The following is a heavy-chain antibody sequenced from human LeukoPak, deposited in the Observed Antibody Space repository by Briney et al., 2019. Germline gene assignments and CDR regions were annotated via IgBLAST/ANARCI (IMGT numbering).Heavy chain of an antibody. CDR2: IYYSGST. V-gene: IGHV4-59*01. D-gene: IGHD3-10*01. Sequence: PSETLSLTCTVSGGSITNYYWSWIRQPPGKGLEWIGYIYYSGSTKYKSSLKSRVTISVDTSKNQFSLKLSSVTAADTAVYYCARGKEVITMLRGLKPGYYFDYWGQGTLVTVSS. J-gene: IGHJ4*02. CDR3: ARGKEVITMLRGLKPGYYFDY. CDR1: GGSITNYY.